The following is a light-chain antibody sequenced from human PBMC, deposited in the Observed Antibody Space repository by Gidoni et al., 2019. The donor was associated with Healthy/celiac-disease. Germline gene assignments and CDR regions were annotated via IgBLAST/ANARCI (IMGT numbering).Light chain of an antibody. CDR2: DAS. CDR3: QQRSNWPPALT. CDR1: QSVRSY. V-gene: IGKV3-11*01. Sequence: EIVLTQSPATLSLSPGDRATLSCRARQSVRSYLAWYQQKPGQAPRLLIYDASNRATGIPARFSGSGSGTDFTLTISSLEPEDFAVYYCQQRSNWPPALTFGGGTKVEIK. J-gene: IGKJ4*01.